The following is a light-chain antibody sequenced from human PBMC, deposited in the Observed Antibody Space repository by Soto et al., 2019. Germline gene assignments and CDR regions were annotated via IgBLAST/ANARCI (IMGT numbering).Light chain of an antibody. Sequence: DIQMTQSPSSLSASVGDRVTITCRASQSISSYLNWYQQKPGKAPKLLIYAASSLQSGVPSRFSGSGSGTDFTLTISSLQPEDFATYYFQQSYSTSRTFGQGTQVDIX. J-gene: IGKJ1*01. V-gene: IGKV1-39*01. CDR2: AAS. CDR1: QSISSY. CDR3: QQSYSTSRT.